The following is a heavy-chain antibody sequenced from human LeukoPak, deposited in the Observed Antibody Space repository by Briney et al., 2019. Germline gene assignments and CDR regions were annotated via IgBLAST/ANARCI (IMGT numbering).Heavy chain of an antibody. V-gene: IGHV4-31*03. J-gene: IGHJ3*02. Sequence: SETLSLTCTVSGGSVNSGSYYWSWIRQHPGKGLEWMGYTSYIGSPYYNSSLKSRLTISVDTSKNQFSLKLSSVTAADTAVYYCARDVTSIVVVTANYGDQIGDAFDIWGQGTMVTVSS. CDR1: GGSVNSGSYY. CDR3: ARDVTSIVVVTANYGDQIGDAFDI. CDR2: TSYIGSP. D-gene: IGHD2-21*02.